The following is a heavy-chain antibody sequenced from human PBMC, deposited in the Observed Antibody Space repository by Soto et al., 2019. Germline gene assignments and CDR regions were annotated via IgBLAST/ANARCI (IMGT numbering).Heavy chain of an antibody. Sequence: GRSLRLSCSASGFTFSSYAMHWVRQAPGKGLEYVSAISSNGGSTYYADSVKGRFTISRDNSKNTLYLQMSSLRAEDTAGYYCLNGWAYCGGDCYSGTEYFQLWGQGTLVTVSA. V-gene: IGHV3-64D*06. CDR2: ISSNGGST. CDR3: LNGWAYCGGDCYSGTEYFQL. CDR1: GFTFSSYA. D-gene: IGHD2-21*02. J-gene: IGHJ1*01.